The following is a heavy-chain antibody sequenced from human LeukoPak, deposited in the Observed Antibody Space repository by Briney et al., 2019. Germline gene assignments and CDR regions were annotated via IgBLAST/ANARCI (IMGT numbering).Heavy chain of an antibody. Sequence: GGSLRLSCAASGFTFSSYSMTWVRQATGKGLEWVSVNSSSGGATDYAGSVKGRFTISRDNSKNTLYLQMSSLRAEDTAVYYCVKVGSGWSFDYWGQGTLVTVSS. V-gene: IGHV3-23*01. J-gene: IGHJ4*02. CDR2: NSSSGGAT. CDR1: GFTFSSYS. D-gene: IGHD6-19*01. CDR3: VKVGSGWSFDY.